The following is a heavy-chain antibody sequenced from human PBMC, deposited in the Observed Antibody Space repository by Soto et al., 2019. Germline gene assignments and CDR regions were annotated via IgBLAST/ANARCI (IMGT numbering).Heavy chain of an antibody. CDR2: ISAYNGNT. V-gene: IGHV1-18*01. J-gene: IGHJ3*02. Sequence: ASVKVSCKASGYTFTSYGISWVRQAPGQGLEWMGWISAYNGNTNYAQKLQGRVTVTKDTSTSTAYMELRSLRSYDTAVYYCARALFSSGHAFDIWGQGTMVTVSS. CDR1: GYTFTSYG. CDR3: ARALFSSGHAFDI. D-gene: IGHD3-22*01.